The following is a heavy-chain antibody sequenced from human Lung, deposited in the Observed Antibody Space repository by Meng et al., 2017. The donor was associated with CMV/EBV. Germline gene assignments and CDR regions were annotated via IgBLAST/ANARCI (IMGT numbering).Heavy chain of an antibody. CDR2: VYYSGTS. V-gene: IGHV4-59*01. J-gene: IGHJ4*02. CDR1: GGAIKSYH. D-gene: IGHD2-21*01. Sequence: HVQLGASGPGLGRPSPTPSLACTVSGGAIKSYHWSCVRQPPGQGLEWLGYVYYSGTSNYNPSLKSRVTISVDTSKNLFSLNLTSVTAADAALYYCARGSYLAVEGWGLGTLVTVSS. CDR3: ARGSYLAVEG.